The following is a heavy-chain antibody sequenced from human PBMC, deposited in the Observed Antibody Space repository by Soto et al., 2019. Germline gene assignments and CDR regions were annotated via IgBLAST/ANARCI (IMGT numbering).Heavy chain of an antibody. Sequence: SETLSLTCTVSGGSISSYYWSWIRQPPAKGLEWIGYIYYSGSTYYNPSLKSRVTISVDTSKNQFSLKLSSVTAADTAVYYCARLGVYDSSGYYRKDFDYWGQGTLVTVSS. CDR2: IYYSGST. D-gene: IGHD3-22*01. J-gene: IGHJ4*02. CDR3: ARLGVYDSSGYYRKDFDY. V-gene: IGHV4-59*04. CDR1: GGSISSYY.